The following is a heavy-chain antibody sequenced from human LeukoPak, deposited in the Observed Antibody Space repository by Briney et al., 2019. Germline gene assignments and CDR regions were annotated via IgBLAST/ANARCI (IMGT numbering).Heavy chain of an antibody. V-gene: IGHV3-66*02. D-gene: IGHD6-19*01. CDR1: GFTVSSKY. CDR2: IYSGGSP. CDR3: ASGSSGWDP. J-gene: IGHJ5*02. Sequence: GGSLRLSCAVSGFTVSSKYMGWVRQAPGKGLERVSVIYSGGSPYYADSVKGRFTISGDNAKNTLYLQVNGLRAEATAVYYCASGSSGWDPWGQGTLVTVSS.